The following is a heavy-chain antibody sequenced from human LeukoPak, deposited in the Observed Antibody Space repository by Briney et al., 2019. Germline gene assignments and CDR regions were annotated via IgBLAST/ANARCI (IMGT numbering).Heavy chain of an antibody. V-gene: IGHV4-59*01. CDR3: ARVTLTAGGSYSDYFDY. CDR1: GGSISSYY. CDR2: IYYSGST. Sequence: SETLSLTCTVSGGSISSYYWSWIRQPPGKGLEWIGYIYYSGSTNYNPSLKSRVTISVDTSKNQFSLKLSSVTAADTAVYYCARVTLTAGGSYSDYFDYWGQGTLVTVSS. J-gene: IGHJ4*02. D-gene: IGHD1-26*01.